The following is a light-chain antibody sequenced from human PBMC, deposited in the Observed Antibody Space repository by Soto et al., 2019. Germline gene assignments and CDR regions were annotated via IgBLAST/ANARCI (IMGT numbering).Light chain of an antibody. CDR3: QKYNSAPRT. Sequence: DIQMTQSPSSLSASVGDRVTITCRASQGISNYLAWYQQKPGKVPKLLIYAASTFQSGDPSRFRGSGSGTDFTLTISGLQPEDVATYYCQKYNSAPRTFGPATTVYIK. CDR1: QGISNY. V-gene: IGKV1-27*01. CDR2: AAS. J-gene: IGKJ3*01.